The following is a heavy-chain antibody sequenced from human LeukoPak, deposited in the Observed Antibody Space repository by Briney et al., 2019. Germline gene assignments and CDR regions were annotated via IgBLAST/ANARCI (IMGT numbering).Heavy chain of an antibody. V-gene: IGHV4-4*07. CDR1: GGSISSYY. CDR3: ARVTRITIFGVERWAFDY. CDR2: IYTSGST. Sequence: SETLSLTCTVSGGSISSYYWSWIRQPAGKGLEWIGRIYTSGSTNYNPSLTSRVTMSVDTSKNQFSLKLSSVTAADTAVYYCARVTRITIFGVERWAFDYWGQGTLVTVSS. D-gene: IGHD3-3*01. J-gene: IGHJ4*02.